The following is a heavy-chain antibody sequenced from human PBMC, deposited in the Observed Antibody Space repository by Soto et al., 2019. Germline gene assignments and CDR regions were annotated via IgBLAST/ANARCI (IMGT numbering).Heavy chain of an antibody. D-gene: IGHD3-10*01. J-gene: IGHJ3*02. CDR1: GFTFSDYY. Sequence: GGSLRLSCAASGFTFSDYYMSWIRQAPGKGLEWVSYISSSGSTIYYADSVKGRFTISRDNAKNSLYLLRNSLRAEDTAVYYCARDFYGSGSYYAFDIWGQGTMVTVSS. CDR3: ARDFYGSGSYYAFDI. CDR2: ISSSGSTI. V-gene: IGHV3-11*01.